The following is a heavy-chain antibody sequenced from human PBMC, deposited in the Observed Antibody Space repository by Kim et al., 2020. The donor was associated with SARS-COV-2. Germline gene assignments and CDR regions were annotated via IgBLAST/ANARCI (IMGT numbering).Heavy chain of an antibody. D-gene: IGHD3-3*01. CDR2: IYYSGST. CDR1: GGSISSYY. Sequence: SETLSLTCTVSGGSISSYYWSWIRQPPGKGLEWIGYIYYSGSTNYNPSLKSRVTISVNTSKNQFSLKLSSVTAADTAVYYCARSYYDFWSGYYNSGMTAFDYWGQGTLVNVSS. J-gene: IGHJ4*02. V-gene: IGHV4-59*13. CDR3: ARSYYDFWSGYYNSGMTAFDY.